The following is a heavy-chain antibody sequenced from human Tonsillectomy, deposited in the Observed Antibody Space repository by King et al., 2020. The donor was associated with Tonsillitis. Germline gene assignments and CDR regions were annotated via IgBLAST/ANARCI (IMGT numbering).Heavy chain of an antibody. CDR1: GFSLSTSGVA. Sequence: TLKESGPTLVKPTQTLTLTCTFSGFSLSTSGVAVGWIRQPPGKALEWLALIYWDADKRYSPSLKSRLTIPKDTSKNQVVLTMTNMDPVDTATYYCAHSWGGYDSSAYYPLDYWGQGTLVTVSS. V-gene: IGHV2-5*02. CDR2: IYWDADK. J-gene: IGHJ4*02. D-gene: IGHD3-22*01. CDR3: AHSWGGYDSSAYYPLDY.